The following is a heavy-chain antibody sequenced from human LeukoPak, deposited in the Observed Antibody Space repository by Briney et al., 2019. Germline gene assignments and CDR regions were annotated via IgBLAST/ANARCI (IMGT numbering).Heavy chain of an antibody. CDR2: IYYSGST. D-gene: IGHD2-2*01. V-gene: IGHV4-39*01. J-gene: IGHJ4*02. Sequence: PSETLSLTCTVSGGSISSSSYYWGWIRQPPGKGLEWIGSIYYSGSTYYNPSLKSRVTISVDTSKNQFSLKLSSVTAADTAVYYWARRGQYCSSTSCYPFDYWGQGTPVTVSS. CDR3: ARRGQYCSSTSCYPFDY. CDR1: GGSISSSSYY.